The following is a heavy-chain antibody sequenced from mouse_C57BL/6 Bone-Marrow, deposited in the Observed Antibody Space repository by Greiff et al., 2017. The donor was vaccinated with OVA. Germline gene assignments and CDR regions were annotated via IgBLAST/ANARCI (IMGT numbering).Heavy chain of an antibody. D-gene: IGHD1-1*01. V-gene: IGHV1-19*01. J-gene: IGHJ3*01. Sequence: VQLQQSGPVLVKPGASVKMSCKASGYTFTDYYMNWVKQSHGKSLEWIGVINPYNGGTSYNQKFKGKATLTVDKSSRTAYMELNSLTSEDAAFYYCSRNYGTLFAYWGKGTLVTVSA. CDR3: SRNYGTLFAY. CDR2: INPYNGGT. CDR1: GYTFTDYY.